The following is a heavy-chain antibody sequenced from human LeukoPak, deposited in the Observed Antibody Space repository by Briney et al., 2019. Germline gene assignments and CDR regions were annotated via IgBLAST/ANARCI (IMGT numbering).Heavy chain of an antibody. Sequence: GGSLRLSCAASEFSVGSNYMTWVRQAPGKGLEWVSLIYSGGSTYYADSVKGRFTISRDNSKNTLYLQMNSLRAEDTAVYYCARDYYDILTGYYFGYYYYMDVWGKGTTVTVSS. J-gene: IGHJ6*03. D-gene: IGHD3-9*01. CDR1: EFSVGSNY. CDR2: IYSGGST. V-gene: IGHV3-66*01. CDR3: ARDYYDILTGYYFGYYYYMDV.